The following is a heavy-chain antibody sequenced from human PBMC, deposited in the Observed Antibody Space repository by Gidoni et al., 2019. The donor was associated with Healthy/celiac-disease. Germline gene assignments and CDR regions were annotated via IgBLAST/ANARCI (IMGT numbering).Heavy chain of an antibody. CDR1: GFTFSNAW. CDR3: TTGPSNIVATIPYAFDI. CDR2: IKSKTDGGTT. J-gene: IGHJ3*02. D-gene: IGHD5-12*01. Sequence: EVQLVESGGGLVKPGGSLRLSCAASGFTFSNAWMSWVRQAPGKGLEWVGRIKSKTDGGTTDYAAPVKGRFTISRDDSKNTLYLQMNSLKTEDTAVYYCTTGPSNIVATIPYAFDIWGQGTMVTVSS. V-gene: IGHV3-15*01.